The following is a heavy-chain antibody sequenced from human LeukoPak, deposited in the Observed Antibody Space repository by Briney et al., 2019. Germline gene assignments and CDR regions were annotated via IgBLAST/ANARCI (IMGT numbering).Heavy chain of an antibody. CDR1: GGSISSSSYY. D-gene: IGHD3-10*01. CDR2: INHSGST. V-gene: IGHV4-39*07. Sequence: SETLSLTCTVSGGSISSSSYYWSWIRQPPGKGLEWIGEINHSGSTNYNPSLKSRVTISVDTSKNQFSLKLSSVTAADTAVYYCQLRGVTLYYFDYWGQGTLVTVSS. J-gene: IGHJ4*02. CDR3: QLRGVTLYYFDY.